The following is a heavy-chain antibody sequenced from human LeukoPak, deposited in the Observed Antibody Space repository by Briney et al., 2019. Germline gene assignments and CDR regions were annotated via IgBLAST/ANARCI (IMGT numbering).Heavy chain of an antibody. J-gene: IGHJ4*02. V-gene: IGHV4-61*02. CDR2: IYTSGST. CDR1: GGSISSGSYY. CDR3: ARVREMGGIVVVPAAVFDY. Sequence: SETLSLTCTVSGGSISSGSYYWSWIRQPAGKGLEWIGRIYTSGSTNYNPSLKSRVTISVDTSKNQFSLRLSSVTAADTAVYYCARVREMGGIVVVPAAVFDYWGQGTLVTVSS. D-gene: IGHD2-2*01.